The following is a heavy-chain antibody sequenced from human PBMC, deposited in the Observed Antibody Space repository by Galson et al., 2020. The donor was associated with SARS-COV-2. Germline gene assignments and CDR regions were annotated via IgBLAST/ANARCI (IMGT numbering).Heavy chain of an antibody. CDR2: ISYDGAIK. Sequence: GGSLRLSCEASGFSFSGHTMHWVRQAPGKGLEWVTVISYDGAIKYYADFGKDRFTISRDNSKNTMYLQMNSLRTEDTAVYYCARVTVTVGLGYHFDYWGQGAQVTVSS. V-gene: IGHV3-30*04. CDR3: ARVTVTVGLGYHFDY. D-gene: IGHD4-17*01. J-gene: IGHJ4*02. CDR1: GFSFSGHT.